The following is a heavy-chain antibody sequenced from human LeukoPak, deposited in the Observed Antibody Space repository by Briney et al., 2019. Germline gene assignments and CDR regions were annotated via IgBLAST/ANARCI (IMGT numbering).Heavy chain of an antibody. D-gene: IGHD3-16*01. V-gene: IGHV3-30*02. CDR2: MRSDGTSK. CDR1: GFSLTTYV. Sequence: PGGSLRLACVASGFSLTTYVMLWVRQAPGKGLQWVAFMRSDGTSKYYGDSVEGRFTISRDNSKSTLYLLMNSLSAEDTGIYYCAKDRPIKGGFDPWGQGTPVTVSS. CDR3: AKDRPIKGGFDP. J-gene: IGHJ5*02.